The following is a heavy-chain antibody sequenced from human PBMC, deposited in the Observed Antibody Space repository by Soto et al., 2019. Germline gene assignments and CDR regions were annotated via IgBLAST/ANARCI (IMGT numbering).Heavy chain of an antibody. Sequence: PSETLSLTCTVSGGSISSYYLSWIRQPPGKGLEWIVYIYYSGSTNYNPSLKSRVTISVDTSKNQFSLKLSSVTAADTAVYYCARGGYYYYYYGMDVWGQGTTVTVS. J-gene: IGHJ6*02. V-gene: IGHV4-59*01. CDR2: IYYSGST. CDR1: GGSISSYY. CDR3: ARGGYYYYYYGMDV.